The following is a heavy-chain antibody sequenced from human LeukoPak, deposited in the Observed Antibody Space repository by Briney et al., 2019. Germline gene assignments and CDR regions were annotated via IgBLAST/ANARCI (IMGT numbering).Heavy chain of an antibody. D-gene: IGHD2-15*01. CDR3: ARAIQFGGYFDY. CDR1: GFTVSRDY. J-gene: IGHJ4*02. V-gene: IGHV3-53*01. CDR2: IYGGDTT. Sequence: GGSLRLSCAASGFTVSRDYMCWVRQAPGKGLEWVSVIYGGDTTYYADSVRGRFTISRDTSKNTLYLQMNSLRVDDTAVYYCARAIQFGGYFDYWGQGTLVTVSS.